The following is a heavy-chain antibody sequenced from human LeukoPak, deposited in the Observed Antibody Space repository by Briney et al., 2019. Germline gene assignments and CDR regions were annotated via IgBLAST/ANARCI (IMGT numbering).Heavy chain of an antibody. CDR2: ISGSGGST. CDR3: AKAGAVAGLWYWFDP. V-gene: IGHV3-23*01. J-gene: IGHJ5*02. CDR1: GFTFSSYA. Sequence: GGSLRLSCAASGFTFSSYAMSWVRQAPGKGLEWDSAISGSGGSTFYADSVKGRFTISRDNSKNTLFLQMNSLRAEDTAVYYCAKAGAVAGLWYWFDPWGQGTLVTVSS. D-gene: IGHD6-19*01.